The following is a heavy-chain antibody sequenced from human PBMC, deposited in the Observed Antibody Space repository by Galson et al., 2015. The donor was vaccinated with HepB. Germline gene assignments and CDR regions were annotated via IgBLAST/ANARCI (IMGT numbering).Heavy chain of an antibody. D-gene: IGHD3-3*01. V-gene: IGHV4-4*07. CDR2: IYTSGST. CDR1: GGSISSYY. CDR3: ARDSPPPDFWSGYYDRTNYYFDY. Sequence: TLSLTCTVSGGSISSYYWSWIRQPAGKGLEWIGRIYTSGSTNYNPSLKSRVTMSVDTSKNQFSLKLSSVTAADTAVYYCARDSPPPDFWSGYYDRTNYYFDYWGQGTLVTVSS. J-gene: IGHJ4*02.